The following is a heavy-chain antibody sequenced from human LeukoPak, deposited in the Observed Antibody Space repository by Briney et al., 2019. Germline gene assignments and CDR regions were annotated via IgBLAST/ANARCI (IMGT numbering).Heavy chain of an antibody. Sequence: TGGSLRLSCAASGFPFTSAWMTWVRQAPGKGLEWVARIKSETDGGTKEYAAPVKGRFTISRDDSKTTLYLEMNSLKTEDTALYYCATQGLWFGEFGWFDPWGQGTLVIVSS. CDR3: ATQGLWFGEFGWFDP. CDR1: GFPFTSAW. CDR2: IKSETDGGTK. D-gene: IGHD3-10*01. J-gene: IGHJ5*02. V-gene: IGHV3-15*01.